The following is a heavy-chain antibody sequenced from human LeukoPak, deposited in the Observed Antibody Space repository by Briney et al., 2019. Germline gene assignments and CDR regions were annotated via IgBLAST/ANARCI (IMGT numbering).Heavy chain of an antibody. V-gene: IGHV1-69*13. Sequence: ASVKVSCKASGGTFSSYAISWVRQAPGQGLEWMGGNIPIFGTANYAQKFQGRVTITADESTSTAYMELSSLRSEDTAVYYCARDPTGYSGYPDAFDIWGQGTMVTVSS. J-gene: IGHJ3*02. CDR2: NIPIFGTA. CDR3: ARDPTGYSGYPDAFDI. D-gene: IGHD5-12*01. CDR1: GGTFSSYA.